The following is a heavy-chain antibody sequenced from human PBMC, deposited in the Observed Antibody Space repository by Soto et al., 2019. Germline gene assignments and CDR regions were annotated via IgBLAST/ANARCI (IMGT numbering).Heavy chain of an antibody. Sequence: ASVMVSWKASGDSFTDCHIHWVRQAPGQGLEWLGRINPKSGGTSTAQKFQGWVTMTTDTSISTDSMELTRLTSDDTAIYYCARGDSTDCSNGVCSFFYNHDMDVWG. V-gene: IGHV1-2*04. D-gene: IGHD2-8*01. CDR2: INPKSGGT. J-gene: IGHJ6*02. CDR1: GDSFTDCH. CDR3: ARGDSTDCSNGVCSFFYNHDMDV.